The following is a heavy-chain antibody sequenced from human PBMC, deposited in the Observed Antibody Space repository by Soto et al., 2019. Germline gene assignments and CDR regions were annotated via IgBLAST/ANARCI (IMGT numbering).Heavy chain of an antibody. J-gene: IGHJ3*02. V-gene: IGHV3-9*01. D-gene: IGHD2-15*01. Sequence: GGSLRLSCAASGFTFDDYAMHWVRQAPGKGLEWVSGISWNSGSIGYADSVKGRFTISRDNAKNSLYLQMNSLRAEDTALYYCAKTHDCSGGSCCSSAFDIWGQGTMVTVSS. CDR1: GFTFDDYA. CDR2: ISWNSGSI. CDR3: AKTHDCSGGSCCSSAFDI.